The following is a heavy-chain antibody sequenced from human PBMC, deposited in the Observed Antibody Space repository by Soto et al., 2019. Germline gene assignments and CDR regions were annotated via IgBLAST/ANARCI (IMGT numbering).Heavy chain of an antibody. CDR1: GFTFSDYT. CDR2: ISSSGSSR. CDR3: ASRVFYAMDV. J-gene: IGHJ6*02. Sequence: LRLSCAASGFTFSDYTMNWVRQAPGKGLEWVSFISSSGSSRYYADSVKGRFTISRDNAKNSLFLQMNSLRDEDTAVYYCASRVFYAMDVWGQGTTVTVSS. V-gene: IGHV3-48*02.